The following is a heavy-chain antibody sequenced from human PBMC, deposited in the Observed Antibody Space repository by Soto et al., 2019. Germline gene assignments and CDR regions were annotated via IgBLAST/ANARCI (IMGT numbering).Heavy chain of an antibody. D-gene: IGHD1-1*01. V-gene: IGHV1-69*01. J-gene: IGHJ6*02. CDR1: GGTFSNYP. Sequence: QVQLVQSGAEVKKPGSSVQVSCKASGGTFSNYPVSWVRQAPGQGLEWMGGIIPIFGTANYAQKFQGRVTITADESTSTAYMELSSLRSEDTAVYYCARDPNWDGGYYYYGMDVWGQGTTVTVSS. CDR2: IIPIFGTA. CDR3: ARDPNWDGGYYYYGMDV.